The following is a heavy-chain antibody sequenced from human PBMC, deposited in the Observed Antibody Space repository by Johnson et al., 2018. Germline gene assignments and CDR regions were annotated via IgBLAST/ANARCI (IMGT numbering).Heavy chain of an antibody. CDR3: AKKVATITYGMDV. CDR2: ISDSGGSP. CDR1: GFTFSSYA. V-gene: IGHV3-23*04. Sequence: VQLVQSGGGLVQPGGSLRLSCAASGFTFSSYAMSWVRQAPGKGLEWVSSISDSGGSPYYADSVKGRFTISRDKSKNTLYLQMNSLRAEDTAIYYCAKKVATITYGMDVWGQGTTVTVSS. D-gene: IGHD5-24*01. J-gene: IGHJ6*02.